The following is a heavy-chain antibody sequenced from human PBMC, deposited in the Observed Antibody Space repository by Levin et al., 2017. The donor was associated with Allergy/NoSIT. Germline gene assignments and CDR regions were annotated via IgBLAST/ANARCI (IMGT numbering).Heavy chain of an antibody. CDR1: GFTFSSYA. J-gene: IGHJ3*02. Sequence: LSGGSLRLSCAASGFTFSSYAMSWVRQAPGKGLEWVSAISGSGGSTYYADSVKGRFTISRDNSKNTLYLQMNSLRAEDTAVYYCAKDPTMIVVAPGDDAFDIWGQGTMVTVSS. D-gene: IGHD3-22*01. V-gene: IGHV3-23*01. CDR2: ISGSGGST. CDR3: AKDPTMIVVAPGDDAFDI.